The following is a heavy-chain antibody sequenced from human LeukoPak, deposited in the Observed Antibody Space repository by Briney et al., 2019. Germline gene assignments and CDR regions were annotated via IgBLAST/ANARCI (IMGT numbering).Heavy chain of an antibody. CDR1: GFTFSSYG. CDR2: IWYDGSNK. CDR3: ATDRATQYFDY. D-gene: IGHD2-15*01. Sequence: GGSLRLSCAASGFTFSSYGMHWVRQAPGKGLEWVAFIWYDGSNKYYADSVKGRFTISRDNSRNTLFLQMNSLRAEDTAVYYCATDRATQYFDYWGQGTLASVSS. J-gene: IGHJ4*02. V-gene: IGHV3-30*02.